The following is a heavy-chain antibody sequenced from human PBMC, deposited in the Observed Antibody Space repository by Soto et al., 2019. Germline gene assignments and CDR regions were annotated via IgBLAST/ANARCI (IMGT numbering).Heavy chain of an antibody. V-gene: IGHV3-33*01. CDR3: ARDIAVADYAFDI. CDR1: GFTFSSYG. Sequence: ESGGGVVQPGRSLRLSCAASGFTFSSYGMHWVRQAPGKGLEWVAVIWYDGSNKYYADSVKGRFTISRDNSKNTLYLQMNSLRAEDTAVYYCARDIAVADYAFDIWGQGTMVTVSS. D-gene: IGHD6-19*01. CDR2: IWYDGSNK. J-gene: IGHJ3*02.